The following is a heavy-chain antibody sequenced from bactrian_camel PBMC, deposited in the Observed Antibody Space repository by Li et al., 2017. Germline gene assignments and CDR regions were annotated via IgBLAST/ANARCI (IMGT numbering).Heavy chain of an antibody. D-gene: IGHD4*01. V-gene: IGHV3S55*01. Sequence: HVQLVESGGDSVQAGGSLRLSCTSDSLTYSSNCMAWFRQVPGKEREGVAAIDADGRSYYKDSVKGRFAISLDNAKNTLYLRMNSLKPEDTAMYYCAATRFRCVTPRILKTMKSWGQGTQVTVS. CDR3: AATRFRCVTPRILKTMKS. CDR1: SLTYSSNC. CDR2: IDADGRS. J-gene: IGHJ4*01.